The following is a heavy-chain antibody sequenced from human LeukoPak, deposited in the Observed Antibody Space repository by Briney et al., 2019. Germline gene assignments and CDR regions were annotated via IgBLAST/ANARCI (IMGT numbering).Heavy chain of an antibody. CDR1: GFTFSSYS. Sequence: GGSLRLSCAASGFTFSSYSMNWVRQAPGKGLEWVSYISISSSTIYYADSVKGRFTISRDNAKNSLYLQMNSLRAEDTAVYYCARESPPAPAWGQGTMVTVSS. CDR3: ARESPPAPA. J-gene: IGHJ3*01. CDR2: ISISSSTI. V-gene: IGHV3-48*01.